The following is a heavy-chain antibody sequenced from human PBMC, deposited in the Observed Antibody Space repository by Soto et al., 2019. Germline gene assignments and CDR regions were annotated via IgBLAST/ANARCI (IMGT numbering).Heavy chain of an antibody. CDR3: ARVRRSIVGATPRNYFDY. Sequence: AGSLRLSCASSGFTFSSYWMSWVRQAPGKRLEWVANIKQDGSEKYYVDSVKGRFTISRDNAKNSLYLQMNSPRAEDTAVYYCARVRRSIVGATPRNYFDYWGQGTLVTVSS. D-gene: IGHD1-26*01. J-gene: IGHJ4*02. CDR2: IKQDGSEK. CDR1: GFTFSSYW. V-gene: IGHV3-7*01.